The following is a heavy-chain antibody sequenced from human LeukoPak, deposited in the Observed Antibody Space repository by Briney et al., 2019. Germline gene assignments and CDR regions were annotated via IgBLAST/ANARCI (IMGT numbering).Heavy chain of an antibody. D-gene: IGHD3-22*01. Sequence: GGSLRLSCAASGFTFSSDWMHWVRQAPGEWLVWVSRINSDGTTTNYGDSVEGRFTISRDKAKNTLYLQMSSLRHADTAVYYCVRYTDDSSGYYYFDYWGQGTLVTVSS. CDR2: INSDGTTT. CDR1: GFTFSSDW. V-gene: IGHV3-74*01. J-gene: IGHJ4*02. CDR3: VRYTDDSSGYYYFDY.